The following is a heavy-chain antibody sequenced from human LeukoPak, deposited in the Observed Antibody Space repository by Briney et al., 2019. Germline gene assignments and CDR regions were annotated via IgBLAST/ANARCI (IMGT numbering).Heavy chain of an antibody. CDR2: ISGSGSST. D-gene: IGHD6-19*01. V-gene: IGHV3-23*01. Sequence: PGGSLRLSCAVSGFTLSNYGMSWVRQAPGKGLEWVAGISGSGSSTYYADSVKGRFTISRDNSDNTLYLQMNTLRAEDTAVYYCAKDRHSSGRAYDFDYWGQGTLVTVSS. CDR3: AKDRHSSGRAYDFDY. CDR1: GFTLSNYG. J-gene: IGHJ4*02.